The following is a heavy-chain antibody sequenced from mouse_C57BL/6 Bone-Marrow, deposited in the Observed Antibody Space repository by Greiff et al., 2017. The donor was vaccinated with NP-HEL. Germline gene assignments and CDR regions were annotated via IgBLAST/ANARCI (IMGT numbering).Heavy chain of an antibody. V-gene: IGHV1-81*01. D-gene: IGHD1-1*01. CDR3: ARWGNTVVAPFAY. CDR1: GYTFTSYG. Sequence: QVQLQQSGAELARPGASVKLSCKASGYTFTSYGISWVKQRTGQGLEWIGEIYPRSGNTYYNEKFKGKAALTADKSSSTADMELRSLTSEDSAVDFCARWGNTVVAPFAYWGQGTLVTVSA. J-gene: IGHJ3*01. CDR2: IYPRSGNT.